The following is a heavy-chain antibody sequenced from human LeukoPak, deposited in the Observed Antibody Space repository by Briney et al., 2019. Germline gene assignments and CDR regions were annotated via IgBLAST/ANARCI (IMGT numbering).Heavy chain of an antibody. Sequence: ASVKVFCKASGGTFSSYAISWVRQAPGQGLEWMGRLIPIFGTANYAQKFQGRVTITTDESTGTAYRELSSLRSEDTAVYYCARATGRGGSYYPYYFDYWGQGTLVTVSS. CDR2: LIPIFGTA. D-gene: IGHD1-26*01. CDR1: GGTFSSYA. V-gene: IGHV1-69*05. J-gene: IGHJ4*02. CDR3: ARATGRGGSYYPYYFDY.